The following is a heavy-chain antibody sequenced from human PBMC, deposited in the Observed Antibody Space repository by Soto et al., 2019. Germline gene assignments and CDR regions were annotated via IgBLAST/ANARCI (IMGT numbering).Heavy chain of an antibody. V-gene: IGHV4-39*01. CDR2: IYYSGST. J-gene: IGHJ5*02. Sequence: SETLSLTCTVSGGSISSSSYYWGWFRQPPGKGLEWIGSIYYSGSTYYNPSLKSRVTISVDTSKNQFSLKLSSVTAADTAVYYCASLGLNWSDPCCQATLLTVSS. CDR3: ASLGLNWSDP. CDR1: GGSISSSSYY.